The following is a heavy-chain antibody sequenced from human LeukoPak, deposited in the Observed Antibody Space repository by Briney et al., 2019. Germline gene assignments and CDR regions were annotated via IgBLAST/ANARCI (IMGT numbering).Heavy chain of an antibody. D-gene: IGHD3-22*01. CDR2: IYSGGST. CDR1: GFTVSSNY. Sequence: GGSLRLSCAASGFTVSSNYMSWVRQAPGKGLEWVSVIYSGGSTYYADSVKGRFTISRDNSKNTLYLQMNSLRAEDTAVYYCARERPDSSGYWGRNYYYMDVWGKGTTVTISS. V-gene: IGHV3-53*01. J-gene: IGHJ6*03. CDR3: ARERPDSSGYWGRNYYYMDV.